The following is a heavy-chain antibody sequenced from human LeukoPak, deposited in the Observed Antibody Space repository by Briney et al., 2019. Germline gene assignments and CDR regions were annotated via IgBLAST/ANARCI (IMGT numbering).Heavy chain of an antibody. CDR1: GFTFSTFG. J-gene: IGHJ4*02. Sequence: PGGSLRLSCAASGFTFSTFGMNWVRQAPGKGLEWVSSISGSSSSIYYAGSVKGRFTISRDNAKNSLYLQMNSLRAEDTAVYYCARGGYSYDYWGQGTLVTVSS. CDR3: ARGGYSYDY. CDR2: ISGSSSSI. V-gene: IGHV3-21*06. D-gene: IGHD5-18*01.